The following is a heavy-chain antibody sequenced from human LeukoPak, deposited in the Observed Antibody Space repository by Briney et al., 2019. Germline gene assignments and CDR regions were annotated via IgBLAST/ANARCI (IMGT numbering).Heavy chain of an antibody. V-gene: IGHV3-48*01. J-gene: IGHJ4*02. CDR3: ARGGAARPDY. Sequence: GGSLRLSCAASGFTFSTYGMNWVRQAPGKGLEWVSYINLNSRTIDYADSVRGRFTISRDNAKSSLYLQMNSLRAEDTAVYYCARGGAARPDYWGQGTLVTVFS. CDR1: GFTFSTYG. CDR2: INLNSRTI. D-gene: IGHD6-6*01.